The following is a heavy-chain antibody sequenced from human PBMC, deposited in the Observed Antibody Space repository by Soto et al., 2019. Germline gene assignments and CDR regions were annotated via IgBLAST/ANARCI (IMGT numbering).Heavy chain of an antibody. D-gene: IGHD6-6*01. CDR2: ISPNTGGT. J-gene: IGHJ4*02. CDR3: ATDSGTSYPGY. CDR1: GFTFTAYY. Sequence: QVQLVQSGAEVKKPGASVKVSCKTSGFTFTAYYMHWVRQAPGQGLEWIGWISPNTGGTNYAQKLQGRVTMTRDTSINTGYLDLNRLRPDDTAVYFCATDSGTSYPGYWGQGTLVTVSS. V-gene: IGHV1-2*02.